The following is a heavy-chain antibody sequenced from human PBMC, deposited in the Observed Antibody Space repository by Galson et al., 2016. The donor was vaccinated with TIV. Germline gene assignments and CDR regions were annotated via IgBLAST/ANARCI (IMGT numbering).Heavy chain of an antibody. V-gene: IGHV1-69*13. CDR2: FIPLFGTA. D-gene: IGHD5-18*01. CDR3: AKDRNTAMDTYYYYYGMDV. Sequence: SVKVSCKASGGSFSSYVISWVRQAPGQGLEWMGGFIPLFGTANYAQKFQGRVTITADEFTSTLYMELSSLRSEDTAVYYCAKDRNTAMDTYYYYYGMDVWGQGTTVTVSS. CDR1: GGSFSSYV. J-gene: IGHJ6*02.